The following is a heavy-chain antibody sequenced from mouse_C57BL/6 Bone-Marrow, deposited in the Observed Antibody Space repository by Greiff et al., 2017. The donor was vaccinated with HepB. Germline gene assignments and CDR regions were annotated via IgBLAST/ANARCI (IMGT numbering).Heavy chain of an antibody. CDR1: GYTFTDYE. Sequence: QVHVKQSGAELVRPGASVTLSCKASGYTFTDYEMHWVKQTPVHGLEWIGAIDPETGGTAYNQKFKGKAILTADKSSSTAYMELRSLTSEDSAVYYCTRRANWDWYFDVWGTGTTVTVSS. D-gene: IGHD4-1*01. CDR2: IDPETGGT. V-gene: IGHV1-15*01. J-gene: IGHJ1*03. CDR3: TRRANWDWYFDV.